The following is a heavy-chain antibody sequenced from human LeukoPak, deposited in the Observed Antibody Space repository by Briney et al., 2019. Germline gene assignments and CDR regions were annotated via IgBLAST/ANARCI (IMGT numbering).Heavy chain of an antibody. V-gene: IGHV4-59*05. Sequence: SETLSLTCSVSGVSISSYYWSWIRQPPRKGLEWIGSIYHSGSTYYNPSLTSRVTIPVDTSKNEFSLKLSSVNAADTPVYYCASGRDGGWYLLVDYWGQGTLVTVSS. CDR3: ASGRDGGWYLLVDY. CDR2: IYHSGST. D-gene: IGHD6-19*01. CDR1: GVSISSYY. J-gene: IGHJ4*02.